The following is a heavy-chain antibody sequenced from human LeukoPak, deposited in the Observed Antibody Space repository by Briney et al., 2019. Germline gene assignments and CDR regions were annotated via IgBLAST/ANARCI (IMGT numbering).Heavy chain of an antibody. CDR3: ATTYYDFWSGYYPFDY. J-gene: IGHJ4*02. CDR1: GGSFSGYY. Sequence: SETLSLTCAVYGGSFSGYYWSWIRQPPGKGLEWIGEINHSGSTNYNPSLKSRVTISVDTSKNQFSLKLSSVTAADTAVYYCATTYYDFWSGYYPFDYWGQGTLVTVSS. CDR2: INHSGST. D-gene: IGHD3-3*01. V-gene: IGHV4-34*01.